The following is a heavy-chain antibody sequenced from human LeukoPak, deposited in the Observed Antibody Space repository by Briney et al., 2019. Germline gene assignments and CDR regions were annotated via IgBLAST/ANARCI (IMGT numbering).Heavy chain of an antibody. J-gene: IGHJ4*02. V-gene: IGHV1-2*02. D-gene: IGHD3-10*01. Sequence: ASVKVSCKASGYTFTGYYMHWVRQAPGQGLEWMGWINPNSGGTNYAQKFQGRVTMTRDTSISTAYMELSRLRSDDTAVYYRARAGSGSDYFDYWGQGTLVTVSS. CDR2: INPNSGGT. CDR1: GYTFTGYY. CDR3: ARAGSGSDYFDY.